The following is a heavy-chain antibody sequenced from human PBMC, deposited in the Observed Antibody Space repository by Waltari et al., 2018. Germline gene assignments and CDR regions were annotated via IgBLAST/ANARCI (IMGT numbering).Heavy chain of an antibody. D-gene: IGHD2-15*01. Sequence: QVQLQQWGAGLLKPSETLSLTCAVYGGSFSGYYWSWIRQPPGKGLEWIGEINHSGSTNYNPSLKSRVTISVDTSKNQFSLKLSSVTAADTAVYYCARGPYCSGGGCYSSAFDIWGQGTMVTVSS. CDR1: GGSFSGYY. J-gene: IGHJ3*02. CDR3: ARGPYCSGGGCYSSAFDI. CDR2: INHSGST. V-gene: IGHV4-34*01.